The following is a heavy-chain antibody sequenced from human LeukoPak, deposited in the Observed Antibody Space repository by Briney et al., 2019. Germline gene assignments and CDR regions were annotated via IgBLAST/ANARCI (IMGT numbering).Heavy chain of an antibody. CDR2: IRYDGSNK. CDR3: AKTSRRFLEWPRLYYYES. CDR1: GFTFSSYG. J-gene: IGHJ4*03. Sequence: TGGSLRLSCAASGFTFSSYGMHWVRQAPGKGLEWVAFIRYDGSNKYYADSVKGRFTISRDNSKNTLYLQMSSLRGEDTAVYYCAKTSRRFLEWPRLYYYESWGHGTLVTVSS. V-gene: IGHV3-30*02. D-gene: IGHD3-3*01.